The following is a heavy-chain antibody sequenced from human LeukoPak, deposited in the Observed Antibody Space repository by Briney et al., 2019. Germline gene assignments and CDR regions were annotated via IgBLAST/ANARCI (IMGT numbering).Heavy chain of an antibody. CDR2: IKQDGSEK. CDR3: ARGWERPYWYFDL. D-gene: IGHD1-26*01. Sequence: PGGSLRLSCAASGFTFSSYWMSWVRQAPGKGLEWVANIKQDGSEKYYVDSVKGRFTISRDNAKNSLYLQMNSLRAEDTAVYYCARGWERPYWYFDLWGRGTLVTVSS. V-gene: IGHV3-7*01. J-gene: IGHJ2*01. CDR1: GFTFSSYW.